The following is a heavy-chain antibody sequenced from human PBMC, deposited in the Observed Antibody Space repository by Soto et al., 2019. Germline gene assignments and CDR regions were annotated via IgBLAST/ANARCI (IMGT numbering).Heavy chain of an antibody. V-gene: IGHV3-30*18. D-gene: IGHD6-19*01. CDR1: GFTFSSYA. Sequence: GGSLRLSCAASGFTFSSYAMHWVRQAPGKGLEWVAVISYDGSDKSYADSVKGRFTISRDNSKNTLYLQLHSLRGEDTAMYYCAKGVGPTGWSTDCWGQGTLVTAPQ. J-gene: IGHJ4*02. CDR3: AKGVGPTGWSTDC. CDR2: ISYDGSDK.